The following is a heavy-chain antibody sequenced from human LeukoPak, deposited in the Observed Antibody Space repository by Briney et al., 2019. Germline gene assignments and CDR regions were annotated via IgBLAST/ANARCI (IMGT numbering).Heavy chain of an antibody. Sequence: GASVKVSCKASGYTFTSYDINWVRQATGQGLEWMGWMNPNSGNTGYAQKFQGRVTMTRNTSISTAYMELSSLRSADTAVYYCAREDFGDYGMYYYYYIDVWGKGTTVTVSS. CDR1: GYTFTSYD. J-gene: IGHJ6*03. CDR2: MNPNSGNT. V-gene: IGHV1-8*01. CDR3: AREDFGDYGMYYYYYIDV. D-gene: IGHD4-17*01.